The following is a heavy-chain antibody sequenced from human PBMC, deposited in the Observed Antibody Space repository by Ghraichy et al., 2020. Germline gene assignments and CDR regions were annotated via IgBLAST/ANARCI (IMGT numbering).Heavy chain of an antibody. CDR1: GGSISSSSYY. CDR2: IYYSGST. D-gene: IGHD6-13*01. V-gene: IGHV4-39*01. Sequence: SETLSPTCTVSGGSISSSSYYWGWIRQPPGKGLEWIGSIYYSGSTYYNPSLKSRVTISVDTSKNQFSLKLSSVTAADTAVYYCNAGAAAGTRHWGQGTLVTVSS. J-gene: IGHJ1*01. CDR3: NAGAAAGTRH.